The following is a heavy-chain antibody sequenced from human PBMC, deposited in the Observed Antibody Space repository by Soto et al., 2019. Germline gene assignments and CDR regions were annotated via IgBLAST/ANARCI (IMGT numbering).Heavy chain of an antibody. V-gene: IGHV4-34*01. J-gene: IGHJ6*02. CDR2: INHSGST. CDR3: ARGAPSLTGTTFYYYYSGMDV. Sequence: SETLSLTCAVYGGSFSGYYWSWIRQPPGKGLEWIGEINHSGSTNYNPSLKSRVTISVDTSKNQFSLKLSSVTATGTALYYCARGAPSLTGTTFYYYYSGMDVWGQGTTVTVSS. D-gene: IGHD1-20*01. CDR1: GGSFSGYY.